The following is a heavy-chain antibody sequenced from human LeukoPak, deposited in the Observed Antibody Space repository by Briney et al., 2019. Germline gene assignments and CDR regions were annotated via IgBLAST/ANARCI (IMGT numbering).Heavy chain of an antibody. CDR1: GFSFSSYA. Sequence: GGSLRLSCAVSGFSFSSYAMSWVRQAPGKGLEWVSTVSETGDGTYYADSVKGRLTISGDSSKNTLYLQMNSLRAEDTAVYYCAKFIAGVGATPFDYWGQGTLVTVSS. D-gene: IGHD1-26*01. V-gene: IGHV3-23*01. J-gene: IGHJ4*02. CDR3: AKFIAGVGATPFDY. CDR2: VSETGDGT.